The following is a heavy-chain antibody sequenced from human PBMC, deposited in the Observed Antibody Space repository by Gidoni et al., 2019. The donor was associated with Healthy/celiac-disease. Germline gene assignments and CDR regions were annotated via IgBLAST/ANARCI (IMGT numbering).Heavy chain of an antibody. CDR3: ATPSVAGTTEPQSYYHYGMDV. CDR2: IIPIFGTA. CDR1: GGTFSSYA. J-gene: IGHJ6*02. V-gene: IGHV1-69*01. Sequence: QVQLVQSGAEVKKPGSSVKVSCKASGGTFSSYAISWVRQAPGQGLEWMGGIIPIFGTANYAQKFQGRVTMTADESTSTAYMELSSLRSEDTAVYYCATPSVAGTTEPQSYYHYGMDVWGQGTTVTVSS. D-gene: IGHD6-19*01.